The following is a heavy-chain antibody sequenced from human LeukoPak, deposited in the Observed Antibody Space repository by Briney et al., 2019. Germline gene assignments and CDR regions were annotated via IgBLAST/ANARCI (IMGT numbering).Heavy chain of an antibody. CDR3: ARGRIAARHWFDP. D-gene: IGHD6-6*01. CDR2: INPNSGGT. CDR1: GYTFTSYD. Sequence: ASVKVSCKASGYTFTSYDINWVRQPTGQGLEWMGWINPNSGGTNYAQKFQGRVTMTRDTSISTAYMELSRLRSDGTAVYYCARGRIAARHWFDPWGQGTLVTVSS. V-gene: IGHV1-2*02. J-gene: IGHJ5*02.